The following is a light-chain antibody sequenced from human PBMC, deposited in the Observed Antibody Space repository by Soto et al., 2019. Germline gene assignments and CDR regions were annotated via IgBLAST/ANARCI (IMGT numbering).Light chain of an antibody. J-gene: IGKJ1*01. CDR1: QSVGTS. V-gene: IGKV3-11*01. Sequence: EIMLTLSPATLSLSTGERATFSCKASQSVGTSLAWFQQKPGQAPRLLIYSASNRATGIPVRFTGSGSGTEFTLTISSLQPEDFATYYCLQDDNYPPTFAQGTKVDI. CDR2: SAS. CDR3: LQDDNYPPT.